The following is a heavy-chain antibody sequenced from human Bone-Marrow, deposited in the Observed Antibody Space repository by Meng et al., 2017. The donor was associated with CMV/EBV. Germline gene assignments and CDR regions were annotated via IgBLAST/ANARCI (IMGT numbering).Heavy chain of an antibody. CDR2: INWNGGST. D-gene: IGHD2-15*01. V-gene: IGHV3-20*04. CDR3: ALGGYCSGGSCYSGGSYGMDV. Sequence: GGSLRLSCAASGFTSGDYGMSWVRQAPGKGLEWVSGINWNGGSTGYAVSVKGRFTISRDNVKNSLYLQMNSLRAEDTALYYCALGGYCSGGSCYSGGSYGMDVWGQGTTVTVSS. CDR1: GFTSGDYG. J-gene: IGHJ6*02.